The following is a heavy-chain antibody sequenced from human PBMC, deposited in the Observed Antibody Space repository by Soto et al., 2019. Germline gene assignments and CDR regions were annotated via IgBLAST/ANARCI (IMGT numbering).Heavy chain of an antibody. Sequence: SEALCLNWVVSGGFMTRGSYYWGWIRQPPGKGLEWIGSFYYTGSTNYNPSLKSRVTVSADTSNNHFSLRLTSVTAADTAVYYCARRLDLSNGYFTASMDVWGKGTTGTVTS. J-gene: IGHJ6*04. V-gene: IGHV4-39*02. CDR2: FYYTGST. D-gene: IGHD3-3*01. CDR1: GGFMTRGSYY. CDR3: ARRLDLSNGYFTASMDV.